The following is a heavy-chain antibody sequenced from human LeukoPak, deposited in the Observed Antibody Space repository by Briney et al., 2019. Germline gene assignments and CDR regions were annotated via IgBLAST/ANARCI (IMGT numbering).Heavy chain of an antibody. J-gene: IGHJ4*02. Sequence: SQTLSLTCTVSGGSISSGGYYWSWIRQHPGKGLEWIGYIYYSGSTYYNPSLKSRVTISVDTSKNQFSLKLSSVTAADTAVYYCARLPRRIAVAGNGGFDYWGQGTLVTVSS. CDR3: ARLPRRIAVAGNGGFDY. CDR2: IYYSGST. D-gene: IGHD6-19*01. CDR1: GGSISSGGYY. V-gene: IGHV4-31*03.